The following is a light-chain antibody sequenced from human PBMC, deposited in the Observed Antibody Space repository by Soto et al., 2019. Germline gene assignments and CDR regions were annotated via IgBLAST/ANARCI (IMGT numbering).Light chain of an antibody. J-gene: IGLJ1*01. Sequence: QSALTQPASVSGSPGQSITISCTGTSSDVGSYNLVSWYQKHPGKAPKLMIYEVSKRPSGVSNRFSGSKSGNTASLTISGLQAEDEADYYCCSYAGSSTGYVFGTGTKLTVL. V-gene: IGLV2-23*02. CDR3: CSYAGSSTGYV. CDR2: EVS. CDR1: SSDVGSYNL.